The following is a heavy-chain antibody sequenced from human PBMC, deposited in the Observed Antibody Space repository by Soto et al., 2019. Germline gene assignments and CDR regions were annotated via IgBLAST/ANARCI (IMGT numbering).Heavy chain of an antibody. CDR1: GYSFTSYW. Sequence: PGESLKISCKGSGYSFTSYWISWVRQMPGKGLEWMGRIDPSDSYTNYSPSFQGHVTISADKSISTAYLQWSSLRAEDTAVYYCARDGDYYYGMDVWGQGTTVTVSS. D-gene: IGHD3-16*01. CDR2: IDPSDSYT. CDR3: ARDGDYYYGMDV. V-gene: IGHV5-10-1*01. J-gene: IGHJ6*02.